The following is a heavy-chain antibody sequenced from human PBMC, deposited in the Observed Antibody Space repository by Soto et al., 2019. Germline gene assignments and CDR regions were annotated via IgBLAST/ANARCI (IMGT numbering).Heavy chain of an antibody. D-gene: IGHD3-10*01. CDR1: GFTFSSYA. V-gene: IGHV3-30-3*01. CDR3: ARGDSLVRGVRAGY. Sequence: QVQLVESGGGVVQPGRSLRLSCAASGFTFSSYATHWVRQAPGKGLEWVAVISYDGSNKYYADSVKGRFTISRDNSKNTLYLQMNSLRAEDTAVYYCARGDSLVRGVRAGYWGQGTLVTVSS. J-gene: IGHJ4*02. CDR2: ISYDGSNK.